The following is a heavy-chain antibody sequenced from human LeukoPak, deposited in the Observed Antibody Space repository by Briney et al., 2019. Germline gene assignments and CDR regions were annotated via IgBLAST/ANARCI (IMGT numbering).Heavy chain of an antibody. CDR2: IWYDGSDK. J-gene: IGHJ6*04. CDR3: ATRYCSIAAGRASSYKSLDV. Sequence: GGSLRLSCAASGFTFSSHGMHWVRQAPGKGLEWVAVIWYDGSDKKFADFVKGRFTISRDNSKKTFHLQMNSLRAEDTAVYYCATRYCSIAAGRASSYKSLDVWGKGTTVTVSS. CDR1: GFTFSSHG. V-gene: IGHV3-33*03. D-gene: IGHD2-2*01.